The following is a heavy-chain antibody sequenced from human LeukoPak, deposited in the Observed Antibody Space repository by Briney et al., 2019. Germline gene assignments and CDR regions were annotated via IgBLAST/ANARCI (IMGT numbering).Heavy chain of an antibody. J-gene: IGHJ4*02. CDR3: ARPTYYYDSSGYSFHY. Sequence: PGGSLRLSCAASGFTFSSYAMHWVRQAPGKGLEGVAVISYDGSNKYYADSVKGRFTISRDNSKNTLYLQMNSLRAEDTAVYYCARPTYYYDSSGYSFHYWGQGTLVTVSS. D-gene: IGHD3-22*01. V-gene: IGHV3-30-3*01. CDR2: ISYDGSNK. CDR1: GFTFSSYA.